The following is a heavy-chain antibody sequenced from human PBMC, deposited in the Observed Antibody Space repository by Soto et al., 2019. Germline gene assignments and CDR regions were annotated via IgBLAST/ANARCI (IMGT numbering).Heavy chain of an antibody. CDR2: ISTSSTI. V-gene: IGHV3-48*02. CDR1: GFTFSSYS. D-gene: IGHD3-22*01. Sequence: PGGSLRLSCVAYGFTFSSYSMNWVRQAPGKGLEWVSYISTSSTIYYADSVKGRFTISRDNAKNSLYLQMNSLRDEDTAVYYCARDYDSSGYYDLDWFDPWGQGTLVTVSS. J-gene: IGHJ5*02. CDR3: ARDYDSSGYYDLDWFDP.